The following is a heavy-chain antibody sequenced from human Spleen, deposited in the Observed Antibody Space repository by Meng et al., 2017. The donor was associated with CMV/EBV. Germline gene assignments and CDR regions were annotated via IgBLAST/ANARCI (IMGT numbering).Heavy chain of an antibody. CDR2: INPSSGNT. V-gene: IGHV1-46*01. CDR1: GYTFTNYY. Sequence: ASVKVSCKASGYTFTNYYMHWVRQAPGQGLEWMGIINPSSGNTSYAQRFQGRLTMTRESSTSTVYMELSSLRSEDTAVYYCAKDAPHIFGVVIIDAFDIWGQGTMVTVSS. D-gene: IGHD3-3*01. CDR3: AKDAPHIFGVVIIDAFDI. J-gene: IGHJ3*02.